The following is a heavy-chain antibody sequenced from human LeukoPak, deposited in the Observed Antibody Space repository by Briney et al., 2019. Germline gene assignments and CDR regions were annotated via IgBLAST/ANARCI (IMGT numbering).Heavy chain of an antibody. J-gene: IGHJ4*02. V-gene: IGHV1-2*02. CDR3: AREAAAAQTFDY. D-gene: IGHD6-13*01. CDR1: GYTFTGYY. Sequence: ASVKVSCKASGYTFTGYYMHWVRQAPGQGLEWMGWINPNSGGTNYAQKFQGRVTMTRDTSTSTVYMELSSLRSEDTAVYYCAREAAAAQTFDYWGQGTLVTVSS. CDR2: INPNSGGT.